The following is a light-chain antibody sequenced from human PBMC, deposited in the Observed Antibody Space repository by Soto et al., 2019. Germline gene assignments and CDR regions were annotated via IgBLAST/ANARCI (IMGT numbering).Light chain of an antibody. CDR1: QDIGND. Sequence: ATQMTQSPSSLSASVGDRVTITCRASQDIGNDLGWYQQKPGKAPNLLIYAASSLQSGVPSRFSGRRSGTEFTLTIAGLQPEDFATYYCQQYESYSPLTVGGGTKVDIK. V-gene: IGKV1-6*01. J-gene: IGKJ4*01. CDR3: QQYESYSPLT. CDR2: AAS.